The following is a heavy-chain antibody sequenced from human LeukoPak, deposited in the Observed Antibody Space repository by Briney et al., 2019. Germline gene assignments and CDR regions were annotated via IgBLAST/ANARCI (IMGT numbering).Heavy chain of an antibody. J-gene: IGHJ4*02. Sequence: GGSLRLSCAASGFTFSSYWMHWVRQAPGKGLVWVSRINSDGSSTSYADSVKGRFTISRDNAKNTQYLQMNSLRAEDTAVYYCARATYSYGPYYFDYWGQGTLVTVSS. CDR1: GFTFSSYW. V-gene: IGHV3-74*01. CDR3: ARATYSYGPYYFDY. CDR2: INSDGSST. D-gene: IGHD5-18*01.